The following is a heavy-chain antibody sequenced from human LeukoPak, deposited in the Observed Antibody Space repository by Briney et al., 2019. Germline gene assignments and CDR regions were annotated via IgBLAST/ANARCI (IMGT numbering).Heavy chain of an antibody. Sequence: GESLRLSCAVSGFTFSGFWMSWSRQAPGKGLEWVASINSDGSEGYYADVVKGRFTISRDNAKNSLYLQINSLRAEDTAVYYCARSSYSSSSSVWGQGTMVTVSP. CDR1: GFTFSGFW. CDR2: INSDGSEG. J-gene: IGHJ3*01. D-gene: IGHD6-6*01. V-gene: IGHV3-7*03. CDR3: ARSSYSSSSSV.